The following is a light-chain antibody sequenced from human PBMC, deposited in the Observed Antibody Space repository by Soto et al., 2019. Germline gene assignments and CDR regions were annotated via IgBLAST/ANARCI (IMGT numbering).Light chain of an antibody. J-gene: IGKJ4*01. V-gene: IGKV3-15*01. CDR2: GAS. CDR3: QQYNRWPLT. Sequence: EIVMTQSPATLSVSPGERATLSCRASQSVGSTLAWYQQKPGQAPRLLIYGASARATGIPAWFSGSGSGTEFTHTISILQSEDFAVYYCQQYNRWPLTFGGGTKVEIK. CDR1: QSVGST.